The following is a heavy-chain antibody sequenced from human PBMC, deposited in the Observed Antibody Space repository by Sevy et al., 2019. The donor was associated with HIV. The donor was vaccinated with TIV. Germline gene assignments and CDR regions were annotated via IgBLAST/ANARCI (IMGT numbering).Heavy chain of an antibody. J-gene: IGHJ3*02. CDR2: IYYSGST. CDR1: GGSISSYY. V-gene: IGHV4-59*01. D-gene: IGHD3-3*01. Sequence: SETLSLTCTVSGGSISSYYWSWIRQPPGKGLEWIGYIYYSGSTNYNPSLKSRVTISVDTSKNQFSLRLSSVTAADTAVYYCARDSPPLKQIGVTRAFDIWGQGTMVTVSS. CDR3: ARDSPPLKQIGVTRAFDI.